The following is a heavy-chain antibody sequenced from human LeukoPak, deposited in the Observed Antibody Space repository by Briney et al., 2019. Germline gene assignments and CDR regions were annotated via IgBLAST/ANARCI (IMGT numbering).Heavy chain of an antibody. Sequence: PSETLSLTCTVSGGSISSYYWNWIRQPPGKGLEWVGYIYYSGSTNYNPSHNSRVTISVDTSKNQYSLKLSSVTAADTAVYHCARDLGPYYHFDYWGQGTLVTVSS. CDR2: IYYSGST. J-gene: IGHJ4*02. CDR3: ARDLGPYYHFDY. V-gene: IGHV4-59*01. CDR1: GGSISSYY. D-gene: IGHD3-10*01.